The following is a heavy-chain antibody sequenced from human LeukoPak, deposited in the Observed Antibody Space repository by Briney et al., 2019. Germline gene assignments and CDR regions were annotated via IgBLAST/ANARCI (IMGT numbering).Heavy chain of an antibody. J-gene: IGHJ3*02. V-gene: IGHV3-53*01. CDR3: AREVDTAYDAFDI. Sequence: GGSLRLSCAASGFTVSSNYMSWVRQAPGKGLEWVSVIYSGGSTYYADSVKGRLTISRDNSKNTLYLQMNSLRAEDTAVYYCAREVDTAYDAFDIWGQGTMVTVSS. CDR1: GFTVSSNY. CDR2: IYSGGST. D-gene: IGHD5-18*01.